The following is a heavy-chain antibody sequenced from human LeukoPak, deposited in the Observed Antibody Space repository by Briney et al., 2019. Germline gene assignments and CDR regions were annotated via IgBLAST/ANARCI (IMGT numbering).Heavy chain of an antibody. CDR3: AKLYDEGQKSLDY. CDR2: IRYDGSNK. Sequence: GGSLRLSCAASGFTFSSYGMHWVRQAPGKGLEWVAFIRYDGSNKYYADSVKGRFTISRDNSKNTLYLQMNSLRAEDTAVYYCAKLYDEGQKSLDYWGQGTLVTVSS. V-gene: IGHV3-30*02. CDR1: GFTFSSYG. D-gene: IGHD2-2*02. J-gene: IGHJ4*02.